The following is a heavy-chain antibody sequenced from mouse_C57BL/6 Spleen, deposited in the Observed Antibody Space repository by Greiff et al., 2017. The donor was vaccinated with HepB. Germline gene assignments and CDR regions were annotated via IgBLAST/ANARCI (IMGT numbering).Heavy chain of an antibody. J-gene: IGHJ2*01. Sequence: QVHVKQPGAELVRPGSSVKLSCKASGYTFTSYWMDWVKQRPGQGLEWIGNIYPSDSETHYNQKFKDKATLTVDKSSSTAYMQLSSLTSEDSAVYYCARSLYDYDLYYFDYWGQGTTLTVSS. V-gene: IGHV1-61*01. CDR1: GYTFTSYW. D-gene: IGHD2-4*01. CDR3: ARSLYDYDLYYFDY. CDR2: IYPSDSET.